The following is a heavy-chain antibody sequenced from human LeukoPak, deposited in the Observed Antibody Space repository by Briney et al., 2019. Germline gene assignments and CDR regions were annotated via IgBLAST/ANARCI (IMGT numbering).Heavy chain of an antibody. CDR3: ARPRYDFWSGYYRFDY. Sequence: GESLKISCKGSGYSFTSYWIGWVRQMPGKGLEWVGIIYPGDSDTRYSPSFQGQVTISADKSISTAYLQWSSLKASDTAMYYCARPRYDFWSGYYRFDYWGQGTLVTVSS. J-gene: IGHJ4*02. D-gene: IGHD3-3*01. CDR2: IYPGDSDT. V-gene: IGHV5-51*01. CDR1: GYSFTSYW.